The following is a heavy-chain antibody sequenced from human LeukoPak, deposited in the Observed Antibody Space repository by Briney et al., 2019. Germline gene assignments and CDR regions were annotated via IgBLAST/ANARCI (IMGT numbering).Heavy chain of an antibody. Sequence: GGSLRLSCAASGFTFSSYSMNWVRQASGKGLEWISYISSSSSTIYYADSVKGRFTISRDNAKNSLYLQMNSLRAEDTAVYYCAGDVGEAFDIWGQGTMVTVSS. CDR2: ISSSSSTI. CDR1: GFTFSSYS. CDR3: AGDVGEAFDI. D-gene: IGHD3-10*01. J-gene: IGHJ3*02. V-gene: IGHV3-48*04.